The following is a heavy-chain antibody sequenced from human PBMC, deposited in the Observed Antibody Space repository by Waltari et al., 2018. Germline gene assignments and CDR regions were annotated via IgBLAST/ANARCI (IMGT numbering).Heavy chain of an antibody. J-gene: IGHJ4*02. Sequence: QVQLQESGPGLVKPSETLSLTCAVSGYSISSGYYWGWIRQPPGKGLEWIGRIYHSGSTYDNPSLKSRVTISVDTSKNQFSLKLSSVTAADTAVYYCARVDCSSTSCYNGYWGQGTLVTVSS. D-gene: IGHD2-2*02. CDR3: ARVDCSSTSCYNGY. V-gene: IGHV4-38-2*01. CDR2: IYHSGST. CDR1: GYSISSGYY.